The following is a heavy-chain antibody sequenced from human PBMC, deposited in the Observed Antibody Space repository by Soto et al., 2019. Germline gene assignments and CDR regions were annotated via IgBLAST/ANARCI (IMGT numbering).Heavy chain of an antibody. D-gene: IGHD3-22*01. CDR3: ARDAGSSGYSVY. CDR1: GFTFSSYE. Sequence: EVQLVESGGGLVQPGGSLRLSCAASGFTFSSYEMNWVRQAPGKGLEWVSYISSSGSTIYYADSVKGRFTISRDNAKNSLYLKMNSLRAEDTAVYYCARDAGSSGYSVYWGQGTLVTVSS. J-gene: IGHJ4*02. CDR2: ISSSGSTI. V-gene: IGHV3-48*03.